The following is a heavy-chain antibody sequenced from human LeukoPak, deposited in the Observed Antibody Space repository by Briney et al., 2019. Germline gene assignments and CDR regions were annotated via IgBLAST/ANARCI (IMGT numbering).Heavy chain of an antibody. CDR2: IYTSGST. Sequence: SETLSLTCTVSGGSISSYYWSWIRQPPGKGLEWIGRIYTSGSTNYNPSLKSRVTISVDTSKNQFSLKLSSVTAADTAVYYCARGPHGYDSSGYGFDYWGQGTLVTVSS. V-gene: IGHV4-4*08. CDR3: ARGPHGYDSSGYGFDY. D-gene: IGHD3-22*01. J-gene: IGHJ4*02. CDR1: GGSISSYY.